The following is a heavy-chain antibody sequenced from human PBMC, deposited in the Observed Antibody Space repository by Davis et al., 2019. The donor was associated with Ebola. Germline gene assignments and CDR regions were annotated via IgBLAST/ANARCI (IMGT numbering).Heavy chain of an antibody. CDR3: ARGGHGSGSYYSGDYYYYGMDV. J-gene: IGHJ6*02. V-gene: IGHV1-8*01. CDR2: MNPNSGNT. Sequence: SVTVSCKASGYTFTSYDINWVRQATGQGLEWMGWMNPNSGNTGYAQKFQGRVTMTRDTSISTAYMELSRLRSDDTAVYYCARGGHGSGSYYSGDYYYYGMDVWGQGTTVTVSS. D-gene: IGHD3-10*01. CDR1: GYTFTSYD.